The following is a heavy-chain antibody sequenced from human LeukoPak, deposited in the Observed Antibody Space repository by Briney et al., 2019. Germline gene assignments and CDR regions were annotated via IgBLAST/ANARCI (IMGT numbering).Heavy chain of an antibody. D-gene: IGHD5-18*01. CDR2: IKKDGSEK. Sequence: GGSLRLSCAASGFTFSSYWMSWVRQAPGKGLEWVANIKKDGSEKYFVDSVKGRFTISRDNAKTSLYLQMNSLRAEDTAVYYCARDLSGVTGYTYGRGIDYWGQGTRVTVSS. V-gene: IGHV3-7*01. CDR1: GFTFSSYW. CDR3: ARDLSGVTGYTYGRGIDY. J-gene: IGHJ4*02.